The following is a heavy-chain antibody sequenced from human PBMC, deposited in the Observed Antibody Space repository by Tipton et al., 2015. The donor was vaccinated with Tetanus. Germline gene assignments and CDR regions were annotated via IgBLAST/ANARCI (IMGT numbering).Heavy chain of an antibody. CDR1: GFIVSSSYM. CDR3: VRAPYNSPGKYYFDY. V-gene: IGHV4-30-2*01. D-gene: IGHD1-1*01. Sequence: QLVQSGGGLIHPGRSLRLTCGGSGFIVSSSYMHWVRQAPGKGLEWIGYTYHTGGTYYNPSLKSRVTISVDRSSDQFSLRLTSVTAADTAIYYCVRAPYNSPGKYYFDYWGQGKQVLVSS. J-gene: IGHJ4*02. CDR2: TYHTGGT.